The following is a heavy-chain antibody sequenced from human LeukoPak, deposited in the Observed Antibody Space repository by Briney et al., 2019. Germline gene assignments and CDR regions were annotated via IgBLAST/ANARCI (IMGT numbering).Heavy chain of an antibody. D-gene: IGHD6-19*01. CDR3: AKVMAVAARRGNIEY. J-gene: IGHJ4*02. CDR2: ISGSGGST. CDR1: GFTFSSHA. Sequence: GGSLRLSCAASGFTFSSHATNWVRQAPGKGLEWVSAISGSGGSTYYADSVKGRFTISRDNSKNTLYVQMNSLRAEDTAIYYCAKVMAVAARRGNIEYWGEGTLVTVSS. V-gene: IGHV3-23*01.